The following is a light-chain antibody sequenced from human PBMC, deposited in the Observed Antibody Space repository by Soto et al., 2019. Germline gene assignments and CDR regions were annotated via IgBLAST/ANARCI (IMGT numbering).Light chain of an antibody. CDR1: QSVNNKY. J-gene: IGKJ1*01. CDR2: LGS. V-gene: IGKV3-20*01. CDR3: QQSDSSPRT. Sequence: EIVLTQTPGTLSLSPGDRATLSCRASQSVNNKYLAWYQQKPGQAPRLLIYLGSTRASGIPDRFSGSGSGTDLTLTISRLEPEDFAVYYCQQSDSSPRTFGQGTKVDFK.